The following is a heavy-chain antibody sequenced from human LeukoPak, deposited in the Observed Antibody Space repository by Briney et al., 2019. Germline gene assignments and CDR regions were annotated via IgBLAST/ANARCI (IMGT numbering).Heavy chain of an antibody. D-gene: IGHD6-13*01. CDR3: ARAPRGSYSSSSYVK. J-gene: IGHJ4*02. Sequence: SETLSLTCAVYGGSFSGYYWSWIRQPPGKGLEWIGEINHSGSTNHNPSLKSRVTISVDTSKNQFSLKLSSVTAADTAVYYCARAPRGSYSSSSYVKWGQGTLVTVSS. CDR1: GGSFSGYY. V-gene: IGHV4-34*01. CDR2: INHSGST.